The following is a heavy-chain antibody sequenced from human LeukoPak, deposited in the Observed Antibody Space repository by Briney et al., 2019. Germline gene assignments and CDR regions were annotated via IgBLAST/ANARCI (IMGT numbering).Heavy chain of an antibody. Sequence: PGGSLRLSCAASGFTFSDYGMHWVRQAPGKGLEWVAFIRYDGSNEYYADSAKGRFTISRDNSKYTLFLQMNSLRAEDTAVYHCAKTKGYTFDYWGQGTLVTVSA. CDR2: IRYDGSNE. J-gene: IGHJ4*02. V-gene: IGHV3-30*02. CDR3: AKTKGYTFDY. D-gene: IGHD5-18*01. CDR1: GFTFSDYG.